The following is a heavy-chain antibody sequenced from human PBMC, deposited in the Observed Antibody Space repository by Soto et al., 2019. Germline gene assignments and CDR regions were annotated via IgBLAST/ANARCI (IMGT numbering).Heavy chain of an antibody. Sequence: ASVKVSCKASGYTFTGYYMHWVRQAPGQGLEWMRWINPNSGGTNYAQKFQGWVTMTRDTSISTAYMELSRLRSDDTAVYYCARRGGSVYCYVMDVGGKGTTDTVSP. CDR2: INPNSGGT. V-gene: IGHV1-2*04. CDR3: ARRGGSVYCYVMDV. J-gene: IGHJ6*04. D-gene: IGHD1-26*01. CDR1: GYTFTGYY.